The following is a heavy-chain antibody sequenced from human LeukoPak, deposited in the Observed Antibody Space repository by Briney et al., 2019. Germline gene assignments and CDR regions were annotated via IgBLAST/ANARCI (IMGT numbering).Heavy chain of an antibody. D-gene: IGHD2-21*02. Sequence: PGGSLRLSCAASGFTFSSYAMNWVRQAPGKGLEWVSAISGGGGTTYYADSVKGRFTISRDNSKNTLYLQMNTLRAEDTALYFCAKVGGDSYFDYWGQGTLVTVSS. CDR3: AKVGGDSYFDY. CDR2: ISGGGGTT. V-gene: IGHV3-23*01. J-gene: IGHJ4*02. CDR1: GFTFSSYA.